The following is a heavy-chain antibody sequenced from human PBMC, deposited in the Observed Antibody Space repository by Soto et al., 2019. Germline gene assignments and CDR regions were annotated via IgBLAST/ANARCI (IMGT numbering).Heavy chain of an antibody. CDR3: AEGPTTVTNNDAFDI. Sequence: QVPLVQSGAEVKKPGSSVKVSCKASGGTFSSYTISWVRQAPGQGLEWMGRIIPILGIANYAQKFQGRVTITADKSTSTAYMELSSLRSEDTAVYYCAEGPTTVTNNDAFDIWGQGTMVTVSS. J-gene: IGHJ3*02. CDR1: GGTFSSYT. D-gene: IGHD4-17*01. V-gene: IGHV1-69*02. CDR2: IIPILGIA.